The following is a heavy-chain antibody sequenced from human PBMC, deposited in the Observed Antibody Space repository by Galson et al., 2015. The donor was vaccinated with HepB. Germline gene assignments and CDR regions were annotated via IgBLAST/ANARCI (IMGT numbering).Heavy chain of an antibody. CDR2: IKQDGSEK. Sequence: SLRLSCAASGFTLSSYWMSWVRQAPGKGLEWVANIKQDGSEKYYVDSVKGRFTISRDNAKNSLYLQMNSLRAEDTALYYCAKERSKRWLQFIAFDIWGQGTMVTVSS. V-gene: IGHV3-7*03. J-gene: IGHJ3*02. CDR1: GFTLSSYW. D-gene: IGHD5-24*01. CDR3: AKERSKRWLQFIAFDI.